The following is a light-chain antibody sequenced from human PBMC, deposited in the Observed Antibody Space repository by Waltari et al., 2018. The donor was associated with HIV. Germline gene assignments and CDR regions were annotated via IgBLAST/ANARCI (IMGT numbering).Light chain of an antibody. V-gene: IGLV2-14*01. CDR2: DVS. J-gene: IGLJ1*01. Sequence: QSALTQPASVSGSPGQSITIPCTGTSSDVGGYNYVSWYQQHPGKAPKLMLYDVSNRTAGVSNRFPGSKSGNPASLTISGLQAEDEADYYCSSYTSSSSYVFGTGTKVTVL. CDR3: SSYTSSSSYV. CDR1: SSDVGGYNY.